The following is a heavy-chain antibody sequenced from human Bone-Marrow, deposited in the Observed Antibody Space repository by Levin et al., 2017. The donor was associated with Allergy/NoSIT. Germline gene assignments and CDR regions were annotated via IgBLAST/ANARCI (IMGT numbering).Heavy chain of an antibody. CDR2: ISGTGGST. V-gene: IGHV3-23*01. CDR3: AKAYRVGVVSADFDY. D-gene: IGHD2-8*02. J-gene: IGHJ4*02. CDR1: GFTFSSYA. Sequence: ETLSLTCAASGFTFSSYAMNWVRQAPGKGLEWVSAISGTGGSTYYGDSVKGRFTISRDNSKNTLFLQMNILRAEDTAIYYCAKAYRVGVVSADFDYWGQGTLVTVAS.